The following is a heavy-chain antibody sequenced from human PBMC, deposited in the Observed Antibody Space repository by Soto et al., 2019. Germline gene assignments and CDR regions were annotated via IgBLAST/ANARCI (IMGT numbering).Heavy chain of an antibody. Sequence: EVQLLESGGGSVQPGGSLRLSCAAYGFTFSTYAMSWVRQAPGKGLEWVSGITHSGGSKYYADSVKGRFTISRDNSKNTLYLQMTSLRDEDTAVYYCAKVSPHFATIDAFEYWGQGTLVTVSS. CDR3: AKVSPHFATIDAFEY. CDR1: GFTFSTYA. J-gene: IGHJ4*02. V-gene: IGHV3-23*01. D-gene: IGHD1-26*01. CDR2: ITHSGGSK.